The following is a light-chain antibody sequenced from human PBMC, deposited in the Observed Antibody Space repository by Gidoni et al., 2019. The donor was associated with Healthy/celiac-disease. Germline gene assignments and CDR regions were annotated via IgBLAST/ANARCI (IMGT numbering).Light chain of an antibody. J-gene: IGKJ1*01. V-gene: IGKV2-28*01. Sequence: DIVMTQSPLSLPVTPGEPASIPCRSSPSLLHSKGYTYLVWYLHKPVQSPHLPIYLDAIRASGVPDLFSGSGSGTDFTLKISRVEAEDVGVYYCMQALQTPWTFXHXTKVEIK. CDR2: LDA. CDR1: PSLLHSKGYTY. CDR3: MQALQTPWT.